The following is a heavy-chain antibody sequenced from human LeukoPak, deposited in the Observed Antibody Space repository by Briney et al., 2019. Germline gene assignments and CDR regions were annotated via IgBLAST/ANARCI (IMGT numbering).Heavy chain of an antibody. V-gene: IGHV1-2*02. J-gene: IGHJ6*03. CDR3: ARGSDYDDYFYMDF. CDR2: MNPKSGAT. Sequence: ASVKVSCKTSGYRFTGYYLHWVRQAPGQGLEWVGWMNPKSGATDYARKFQGRVTMTRDTSISTAYMELTRLGSDDTAVYFCARGSDYDDYFYMDFWGKGTTVTVSS. CDR1: GYRFTGYY.